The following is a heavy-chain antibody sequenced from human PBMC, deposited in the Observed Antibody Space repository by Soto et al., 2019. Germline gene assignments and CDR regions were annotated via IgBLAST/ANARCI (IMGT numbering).Heavy chain of an antibody. V-gene: IGHV4-39*01. Sequence: AETLSLTCAVSGCSISSSSYYWGWLGPPPGKGREWIGSGYDSGSTYYDPSLNSRVTISVATSKTQFSLKLNSVTAADTAVYYCARLHHDILTGYWVYWGQGTLVTVSS. CDR3: ARLHHDILTGYWVY. J-gene: IGHJ4*02. D-gene: IGHD3-9*01. CDR1: GCSISSSSYY. CDR2: GYDSGST.